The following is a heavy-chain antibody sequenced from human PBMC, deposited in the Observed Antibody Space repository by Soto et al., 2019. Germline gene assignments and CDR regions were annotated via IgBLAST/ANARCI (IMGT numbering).Heavy chain of an antibody. CDR3: ARHPRGTIFGVGTYYYGMDV. V-gene: IGHV4-4*02. CDR1: GGSISTMDW. D-gene: IGHD3-3*01. CDR2: VYHTGIT. Sequence: SETLSLTCGVSGGSISTMDWWTWVRQPPGEGLQWIGEVYHTGITNYNPSLQSRVTISIDASKNQFSLKLSSVTAADTAVYYCARHPRGTIFGVGTYYYGMDVWGQGTTVTVSS. J-gene: IGHJ6*02.